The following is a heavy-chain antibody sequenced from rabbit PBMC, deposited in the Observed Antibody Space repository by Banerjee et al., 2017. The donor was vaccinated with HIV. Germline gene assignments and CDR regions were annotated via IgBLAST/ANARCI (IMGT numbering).Heavy chain of an antibody. Sequence: QQQLEESGGDLVKPEGSLTLTCTASGFSFSNKYVMCWVRQAPGKGLEWIACINTSTGNTVYASWATGRFTISKTSSTTVTLQMTSLTAADTATYFCARGSTYYYYFTLWGQGTLVTVS. J-gene: IGHJ4*01. CDR1: GFSFSNKYV. D-gene: IGHD8-1*01. CDR2: INTSTGNT. CDR3: ARGSTYYYYFTL. V-gene: IGHV1S45*01.